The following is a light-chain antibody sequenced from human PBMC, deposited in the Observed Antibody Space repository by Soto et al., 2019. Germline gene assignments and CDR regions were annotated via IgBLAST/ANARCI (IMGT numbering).Light chain of an antibody. V-gene: IGKV3-20*01. CDR2: GAS. CDR1: QSVASSL. Sequence: EVVLTQSPGTLSLSPGERATLSCRASQSVASSLLAWYQQKPGQAPRLLIYGASSRATGSPDRFSGSGSGTDFTLTISRLDPEDFAVYYCQQYGSSPITFGQGTRLAI. CDR3: QQYGSSPIT. J-gene: IGKJ5*01.